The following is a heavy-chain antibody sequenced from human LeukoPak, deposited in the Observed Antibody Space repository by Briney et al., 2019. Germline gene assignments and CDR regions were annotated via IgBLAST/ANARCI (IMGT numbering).Heavy chain of an antibody. CDR2: ISYDGSNK. CDR3: ARTGGANWGTSQFDY. J-gene: IGHJ4*02. Sequence: GGSLRLSCAASGFTFSSYAMHWVRQAPGKGLEWVAVISYDGSNKYYADSVKGRFTISRDNSKNTLYLQMNSLRAEDTAVYYCARTGGANWGTSQFDYWGQGTLVTVSS. CDR1: GFTFSSYA. D-gene: IGHD7-27*01. V-gene: IGHV3-30-3*01.